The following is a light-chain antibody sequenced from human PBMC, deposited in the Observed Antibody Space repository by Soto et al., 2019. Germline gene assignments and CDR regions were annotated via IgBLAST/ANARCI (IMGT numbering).Light chain of an antibody. CDR2: AAS. Sequence: DIQMTQSPSSLSASVGDRVTITCRASQSISSYLHWYQQKPGKAPKLLIYAASSLQSGVPSRFSGSGSGTDFTLNISSLQPEDFATYYCQQSYSTPTFGGGTKVEIK. CDR1: QSISSY. J-gene: IGKJ4*01. V-gene: IGKV1-39*01. CDR3: QQSYSTPT.